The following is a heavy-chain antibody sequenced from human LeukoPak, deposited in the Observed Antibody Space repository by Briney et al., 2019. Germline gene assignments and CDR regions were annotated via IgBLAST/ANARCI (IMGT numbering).Heavy chain of an antibody. CDR1: GGSISSSSYY. CDR2: MYYRGSS. D-gene: IGHD1-26*01. Sequence: KPSETLSLTCTVSGGSISSSSYYWGWVRQPPGKGLEWIGSMYYRGSSYYNPSLKSRVTMSVDTSKNQFSLKLSSVAVADTAVYYCANAASYSVDYWGQGTLVTVSS. CDR3: ANAASYSVDY. J-gene: IGHJ4*02. V-gene: IGHV4-39*01.